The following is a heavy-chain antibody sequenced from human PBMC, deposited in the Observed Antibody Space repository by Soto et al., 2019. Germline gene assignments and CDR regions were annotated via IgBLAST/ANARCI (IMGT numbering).Heavy chain of an antibody. Sequence: GPGPKDASETLSLTCAVYGGSFSGYYWSWIRQPPGKGLEWIGEINHSGSTNYNPSLKSRVTISVDTSKNQFSLKLSSVTAADTAVYYCARKMIVALGGMDVWGQGTTVTVSS. V-gene: IGHV4-34*01. J-gene: IGHJ6*02. CDR3: ARKMIVALGGMDV. D-gene: IGHD3-22*01. CDR1: GGSFSGYY. CDR2: INHSGST.